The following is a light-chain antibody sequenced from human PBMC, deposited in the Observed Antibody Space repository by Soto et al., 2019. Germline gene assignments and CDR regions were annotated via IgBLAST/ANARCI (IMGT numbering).Light chain of an antibody. CDR3: SSYTTSTTLIL. Sequence: QSVLTQPASVSGSPGQSITISCTGTSSDVGGYKYVSWYQHHPGKAPKLIIYEVTNRPSGVSSRFSGSKSGNTASLTISGLQTDDEADYFCSSYTTSTTLILFGGGTKLTVL. J-gene: IGLJ2*01. CDR2: EVT. V-gene: IGLV2-14*01. CDR1: SSDVGGYKY.